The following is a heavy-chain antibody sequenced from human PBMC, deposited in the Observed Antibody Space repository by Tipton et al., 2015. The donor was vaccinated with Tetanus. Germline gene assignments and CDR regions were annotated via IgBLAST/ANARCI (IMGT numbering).Heavy chain of an antibody. Sequence: TLSLTCTVSGGSISSYYWSWIRQPPGKGLEWIGYIYYSGSTNYNPSLKSRVTISVDTSKNQFSLKLSSVTAADTAVYYCARGFGIELAVAGPHDAFDIWGQGTMVTVSS. CDR3: ARGFGIELAVAGPHDAFDI. D-gene: IGHD6-19*01. CDR1: GGSISSYY. V-gene: IGHV4-59*01. J-gene: IGHJ3*02. CDR2: IYYSGST.